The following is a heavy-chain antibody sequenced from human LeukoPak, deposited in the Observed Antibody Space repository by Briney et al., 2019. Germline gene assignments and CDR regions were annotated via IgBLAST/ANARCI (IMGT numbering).Heavy chain of an antibody. D-gene: IGHD3-10*01. Sequence: ASVKVSCKASGYTFSGSGWYLYWLRQAPGQGLECLGWIYPNNGATSYAQKFQGRVAMTRDTSVSTAYMELSRLRPDDTAVYFCARDGPAQMVEFDNWGLGTLVTVSS. CDR3: ARDGPAQMVEFDN. CDR2: IYPNNGAT. V-gene: IGHV1-2*02. J-gene: IGHJ4*02. CDR1: GYTFSGSGWY.